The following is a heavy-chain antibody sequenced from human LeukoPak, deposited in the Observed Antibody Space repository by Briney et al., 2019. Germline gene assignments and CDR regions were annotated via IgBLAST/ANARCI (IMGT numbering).Heavy chain of an antibody. D-gene: IGHD5-12*01. V-gene: IGHV1-2*02. CDR3: ARDRAVATIGGVDY. CDR1: GYTFTGYY. Sequence: ASVKVSCKASGYTFTGYYMHWVRQAPGQGLEWMGWISPNSGGTNYAQKFQGRVTMTRDTSISTAYMELSSLRSDDTAVYYYARDRAVATIGGVDYWGQGTLVTVSS. CDR2: ISPNSGGT. J-gene: IGHJ4*02.